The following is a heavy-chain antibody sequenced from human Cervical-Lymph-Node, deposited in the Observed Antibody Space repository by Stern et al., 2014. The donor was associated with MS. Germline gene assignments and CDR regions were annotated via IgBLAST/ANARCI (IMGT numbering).Heavy chain of an antibody. CDR2: VSNEGSKQ. D-gene: IGHD2-15*01. CDR1: GFIFSNYA. Sequence: VQLVESGGGVVQPGRSLRLSCAASGFIFSNYAMHWVRQAPGKGLGWVAFVSNEGSKQFYADSVKGRFTISRDNANNTLYLQMNSLRPEDTAVYYCGRDTCRGGGCYFRYWGQGILITVSS. J-gene: IGHJ4*02. V-gene: IGHV3-30-3*01. CDR3: GRDTCRGGGCYFRY.